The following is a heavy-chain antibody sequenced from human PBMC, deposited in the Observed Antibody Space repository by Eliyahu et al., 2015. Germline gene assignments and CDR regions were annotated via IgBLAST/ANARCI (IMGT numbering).Heavy chain of an antibody. CDR1: GLTVXRNY. J-gene: IGHJ4*02. CDR3: AGDSSGRTYAYHFDS. V-gene: IGHV3-53*01. Sequence: EVQLVESGGGLIQPGGSLRLSCAASGLTVXRNYMTWVRQTXGKGLEWVXIIYGDYRTYYADSVKGRFTISRDNSKNSLYLQMNNLRGEDTAVYYCAGDSSGRTYAYHFDSWGQGTLVTVSS. CDR2: IYGDYRT. D-gene: IGHD3-16*01.